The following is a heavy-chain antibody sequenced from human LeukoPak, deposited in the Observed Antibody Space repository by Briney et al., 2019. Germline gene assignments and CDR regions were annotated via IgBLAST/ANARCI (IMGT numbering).Heavy chain of an antibody. V-gene: IGHV5-51*01. CDR3: ATAYCRGVHCDNNLDC. Sequence: GESLKISCKGSGYSFTNYWIGWVRQMPGKGPEWMGSIYPGDSDPRYSPSFQGQVTISADKSITTAYLQWSSLKASDTAMYYCATAYCRGVHCDNNLDCWGQGTLVTVSS. J-gene: IGHJ4*02. D-gene: IGHD2-21*01. CDR1: GYSFTNYW. CDR2: IYPGDSDP.